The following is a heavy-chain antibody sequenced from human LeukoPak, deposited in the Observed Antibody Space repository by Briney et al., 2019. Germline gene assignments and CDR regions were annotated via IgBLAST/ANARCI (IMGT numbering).Heavy chain of an antibody. CDR2: MNPNCGNT. Sequence: ASVKVSCKASGYTFTSYDINWVRQASGQGLEWMGWMNPNCGNTGYAQKFQGRVTMTRNTSISTAYMELSSLRSEDTAVYYCARAEAYYDFWSGSFRAIDYWGQGTLVTVSS. D-gene: IGHD3-3*01. CDR1: GYTFTSYD. V-gene: IGHV1-8*01. CDR3: ARAEAYYDFWSGSFRAIDY. J-gene: IGHJ4*02.